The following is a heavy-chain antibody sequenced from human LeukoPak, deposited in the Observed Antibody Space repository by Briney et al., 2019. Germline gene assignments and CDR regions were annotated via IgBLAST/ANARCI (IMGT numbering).Heavy chain of an antibody. Sequence: ASVKVSCKASGYTFTGYYMHWVRQAPGQGLEWMGWINPNSGGTNYAQKVQGRVTMTRDTSISTAYMELSRLRSDDTAVYYCARSMTITIFGVIEFDPWGQGTLVTVSS. D-gene: IGHD3-3*01. J-gene: IGHJ5*02. CDR1: GYTFTGYY. V-gene: IGHV1-2*02. CDR3: ARSMTITIFGVIEFDP. CDR2: INPNSGGT.